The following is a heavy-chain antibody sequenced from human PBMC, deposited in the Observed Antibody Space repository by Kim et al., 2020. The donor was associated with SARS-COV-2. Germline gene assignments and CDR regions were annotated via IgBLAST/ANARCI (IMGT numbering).Heavy chain of an antibody. CDR1: GGSISNYY. Sequence: SETLSLTCTVSGGSISNYYWSWIRQPAGKVLEWIGRISSTGNTNYNPSLKSRATISVDTSTKQYSLKLSSVTAADTAMYYCAIYGMDVWGQGTTVTVSS. CDR2: ISSTGNT. CDR3: AIYGMDV. V-gene: IGHV4-4*07. J-gene: IGHJ6*02.